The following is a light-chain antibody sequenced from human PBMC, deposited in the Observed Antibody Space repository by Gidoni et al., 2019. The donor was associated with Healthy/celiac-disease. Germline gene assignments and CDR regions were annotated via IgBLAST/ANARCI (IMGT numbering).Light chain of an antibody. CDR1: QSVSSSY. J-gene: IGKJ1*01. V-gene: IGKV3-20*01. CDR2: GAS. CDR3: QQYGSSPWT. Sequence: EIVFTQSPGTLSLSPGERATLSCRASQSVSSSYLAWYPQKPGQAPRLLLYGASSRAPCIPDRFSGSGSGTDFTLTISRLEPEDFAVYYCQQYGSSPWTFGQGTKVEIK.